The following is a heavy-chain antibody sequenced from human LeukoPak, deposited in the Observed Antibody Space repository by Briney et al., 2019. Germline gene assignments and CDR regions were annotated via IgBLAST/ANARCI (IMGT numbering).Heavy chain of an antibody. CDR1: GFTFSSYA. D-gene: IGHD2-15*01. V-gene: IGHV3-23*01. CDR3: ATLGQRYCSGGSCYTSGSSDY. Sequence: GGSLRLSCAASGFTFSSYAMSWVRQAPGKGLEWVSAISGSGGSTYYADSVKGQFTISRDNSKNTLYLQMNSLRAEDTAVYYCATLGQRYCSGGSCYTSGSSDYWGQGTLVTVSS. J-gene: IGHJ4*02. CDR2: ISGSGGST.